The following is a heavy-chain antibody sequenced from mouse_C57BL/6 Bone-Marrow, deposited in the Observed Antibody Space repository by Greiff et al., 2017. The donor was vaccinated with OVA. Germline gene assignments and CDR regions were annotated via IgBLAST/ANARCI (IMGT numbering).Heavy chain of an antibody. D-gene: IGHD1-1*01. V-gene: IGHV5-4*01. CDR3: ARDRVYYGSSYGYFDV. J-gene: IGHJ1*03. CDR1: GFTFSSYA. Sequence: EVKLMESGGGLVKPGGSLKLSCAASGFTFSSYAMSWVRQTPGKRLEWVATISDGGSYTYYPDNVKGRFTISRDNATTTLYLQLSHLQSEDTAMYYCARDRVYYGSSYGYFDVWGTGTTVTVSS. CDR2: ISDGGSYT.